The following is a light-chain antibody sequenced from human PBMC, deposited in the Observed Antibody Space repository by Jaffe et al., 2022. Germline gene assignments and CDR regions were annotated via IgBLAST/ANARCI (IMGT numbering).Light chain of an antibody. CDR3: QQYNNWPPLT. V-gene: IGKV3-15*01. CDR1: QSVSRN. Sequence: EIVMTQSPATLSVSPGERATLSCRASQSVSRNLAWYQQKPGQAPRLLMYSASTRALGIPARFSGSGSGTEFTLTISSLQSEDFAVYYCQQYNNWPPLTFGGGTKVEIK. CDR2: SAS. J-gene: IGKJ4*01.